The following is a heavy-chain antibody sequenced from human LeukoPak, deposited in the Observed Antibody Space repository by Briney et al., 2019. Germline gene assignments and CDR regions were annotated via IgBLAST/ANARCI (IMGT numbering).Heavy chain of an antibody. CDR1: GYTFTSYD. Sequence: EASVKVSCKASGYTFTSYDINWVRQATGQGLEWMGWINPNSGGTNYAQKFQGRVTMTRDTSISTAYMELSRLRSDDTAVYYCARIAVRKVPNDAFDIWGQGTMVTVSS. CDR2: INPNSGGT. J-gene: IGHJ3*02. CDR3: ARIAVRKVPNDAFDI. D-gene: IGHD6-19*01. V-gene: IGHV1-2*02.